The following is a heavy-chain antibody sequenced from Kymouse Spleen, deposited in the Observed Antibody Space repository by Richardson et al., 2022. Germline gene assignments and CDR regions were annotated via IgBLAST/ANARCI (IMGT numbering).Heavy chain of an antibody. CDR2: IKQDGSEK. V-gene: IGHV3-7*01. CDR1: GFTFSSYW. CDR3: AREREQWLVRWFDP. D-gene: IGHD6-19*01. Sequence: EVQLVESGGGLVQPGGSLRLSCAASGFTFSSYWMSWVRQAPGKGLEWVANIKQDGSEKYYVDSVKGRFTISRDNAKNSLYLQMNSLRAEDTAVYYCAREREQWLVRWFDPWGQGTLVTVSS. J-gene: IGHJ5*02.